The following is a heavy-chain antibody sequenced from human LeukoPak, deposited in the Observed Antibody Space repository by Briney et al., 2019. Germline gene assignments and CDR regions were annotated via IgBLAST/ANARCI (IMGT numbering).Heavy chain of an antibody. J-gene: IGHJ4*02. Sequence: SETLSLNCAVSGFSITGGYYWVWIRQPPGKGLEWMGSVYHKGNTLFNTSLKSRVTLSVDSSKNQFSLRLSSVTAGDTARYYCARNEGIVVAGTWFDNWGQGTLVIVSS. CDR2: VYHKGNT. D-gene: IGHD6-19*01. CDR1: GFSITGGYY. V-gene: IGHV4-38-2*01. CDR3: ARNEGIVVAGTWFDN.